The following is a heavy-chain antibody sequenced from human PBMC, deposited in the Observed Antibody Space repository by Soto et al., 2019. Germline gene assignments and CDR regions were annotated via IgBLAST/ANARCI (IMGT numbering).Heavy chain of an antibody. CDR3: ARRGKFVATIRTTTYSSSWPSIYYYYGMDV. Sequence: GASVKVSCKASGYTFTSYAMHWVRQAPGQRLEWMGWINAGNGNTKYSQKFQGRVTITRDTSASTAYMELSSLRSEDTAVYYCARRGKFVATIRTTTYSSSWPSIYYYYGMDVWGQGTTVTVSS. CDR2: INAGNGNT. J-gene: IGHJ6*02. D-gene: IGHD6-13*01. CDR1: GYTFTSYA. V-gene: IGHV1-3*01.